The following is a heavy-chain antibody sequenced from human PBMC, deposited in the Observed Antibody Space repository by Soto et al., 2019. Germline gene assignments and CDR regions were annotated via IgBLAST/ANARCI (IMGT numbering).Heavy chain of an antibody. D-gene: IGHD5-18*01. J-gene: IGHJ4*02. CDR2: ISSSSSYI. V-gene: IGHV3-21*01. Sequence: EVQLVESGGGLVKPGGSLRLSCAASGFTFSSYSMNWVRQAPGKGLEWVSSISSSSSYIYYADSVKGRFTISRDNAKNSLYLQMNSLRAEDTAVYYCARVGGYSYGSLFDYWGQGTLVTVSS. CDR1: GFTFSSYS. CDR3: ARVGGYSYGSLFDY.